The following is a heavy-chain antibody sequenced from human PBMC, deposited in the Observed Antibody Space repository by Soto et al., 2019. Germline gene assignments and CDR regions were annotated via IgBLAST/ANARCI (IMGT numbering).Heavy chain of an antibody. D-gene: IGHD1-7*01. CDR2: ISGSGGST. CDR1: GFSFRSYA. J-gene: IGHJ3*02. Sequence: GGSLRLSCAASGFSFRSYAMNWVRQAPGKGLEWVSVISGSGGSTYYADSVKGRFTISRDSSKNTLYLQMNSLRAEDTAMYYCAKGNSWSPALVLDIWGQGTMVTVSS. CDR3: AKGNSWSPALVLDI. V-gene: IGHV3-23*01.